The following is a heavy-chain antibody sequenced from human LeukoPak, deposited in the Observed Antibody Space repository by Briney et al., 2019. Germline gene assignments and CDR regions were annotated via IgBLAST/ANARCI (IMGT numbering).Heavy chain of an antibody. D-gene: IGHD6-13*01. CDR2: ISWNSGSI. CDR1: GFTFNNFA. Sequence: GGSLRLSCAASGFTFNNFAMHWVRQAPGKGLEWVSGISWNSGSIGNADSVKGRFTISRDNAKSSLYLQMNSLGAEDVALYYCAKGRGTQQLAALDFWGQGTRVTVSS. V-gene: IGHV3-9*03. CDR3: AKGRGTQQLAALDF. J-gene: IGHJ4*02.